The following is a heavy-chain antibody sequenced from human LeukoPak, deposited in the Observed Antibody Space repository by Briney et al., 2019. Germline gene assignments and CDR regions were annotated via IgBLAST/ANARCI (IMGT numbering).Heavy chain of an antibody. V-gene: IGHV4-34*01. CDR1: GGSISTYY. CDR3: AKDLSYYDSSGYTGFDY. J-gene: IGHJ4*02. CDR2: INHSGST. Sequence: SETLSLTCTVSGGSISTYYWNWIRQPPGKGLEWIGEINHSGSTNYNPSLKSRVTISVDTSKNQFSLKLSSVTAADTAVYYCAKDLSYYDSSGYTGFDYWGQGTLVTVSS. D-gene: IGHD3-22*01.